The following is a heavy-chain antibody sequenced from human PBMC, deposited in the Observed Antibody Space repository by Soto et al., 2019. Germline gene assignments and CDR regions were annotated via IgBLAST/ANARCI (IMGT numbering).Heavy chain of an antibody. Sequence: GGSLRLSCAASGFTFSSYGMHWVRQAPGKGLEWVAVIWYDGSNKYYADSVKGRFTISRDNSKNTLYLQMNSLRAEDTAVYYCARDILWFGELSGLDPWGQGTLVTVSS. V-gene: IGHV3-33*01. CDR1: GFTFSSYG. CDR3: ARDILWFGELSGLDP. J-gene: IGHJ5*02. D-gene: IGHD3-10*01. CDR2: IWYDGSNK.